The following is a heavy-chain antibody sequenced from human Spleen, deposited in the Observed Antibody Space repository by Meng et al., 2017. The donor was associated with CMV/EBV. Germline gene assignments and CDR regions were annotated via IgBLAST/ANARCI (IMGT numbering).Heavy chain of an antibody. CDR3: ARDMGGPRDY. D-gene: IGHD2-15*01. J-gene: IGHJ4*02. CDR2: IYYSGSI. CDR1: GDSISIYY. Sequence: SETLSLTCSVSGDSISIYYWSWIRQSPGKGLEWIGYIYYSGSIDYNPSLKSRVTMSIDASKNQVSLKLSSVTAADTAVYYCARDMGGPRDYWGQGILVTVSS. V-gene: IGHV4-59*01.